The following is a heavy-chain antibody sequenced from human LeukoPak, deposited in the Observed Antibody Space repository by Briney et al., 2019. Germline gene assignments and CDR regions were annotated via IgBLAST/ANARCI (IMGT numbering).Heavy chain of an antibody. CDR1: GFTFSSYA. J-gene: IGHJ4*02. CDR3: ARDPGSDYGDYDGGTCDY. V-gene: IGHV3-23*01. Sequence: GGSLRLSCAASGFTFSSYAMSWVRQAPGKGLEWVSAISGSGGSTYYADSVKGRFTISRDNSKNTLYLQMNSLRAEDTAVYYCARDPGSDYGDYDGGTCDYWGQGTLVTVSS. CDR2: ISGSGGST. D-gene: IGHD4-17*01.